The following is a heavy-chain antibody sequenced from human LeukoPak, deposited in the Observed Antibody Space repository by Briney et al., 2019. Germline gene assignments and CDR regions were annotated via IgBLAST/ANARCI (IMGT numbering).Heavy chain of an antibody. D-gene: IGHD3-10*01. Sequence: GGSLRLSCAASGFTFDDYAMHWVRQAPGKGLEWVSLISGDGGSTYYADSVKGRFTISRDNSKNSLYLQMNSLRTEDTALYYCAKDLGSASYYPYYYYMDVWGKGTTVTVSS. CDR2: ISGDGGST. CDR3: AKDLGSASYYPYYYYMDV. V-gene: IGHV3-43*02. CDR1: GFTFDDYA. J-gene: IGHJ6*03.